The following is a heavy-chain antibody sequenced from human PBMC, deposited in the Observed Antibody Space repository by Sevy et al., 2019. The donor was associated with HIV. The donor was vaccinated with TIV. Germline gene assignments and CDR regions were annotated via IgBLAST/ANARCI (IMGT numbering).Heavy chain of an antibody. Sequence: GGSLRLSCAASGFTFSNAWMSWVRQAPGKGLEWVGGIKSKTDGGTKEYAAPVKGRFTISRDDSKNTLYLQMNSLKTEDTAVYYCTTDYESDMSLYWGQGTLVTVSS. CDR2: IKSKTDGGTK. J-gene: IGHJ4*02. D-gene: IGHD3-3*01. CDR3: TTDYESDMSLY. V-gene: IGHV3-15*01. CDR1: GFTFSNAW.